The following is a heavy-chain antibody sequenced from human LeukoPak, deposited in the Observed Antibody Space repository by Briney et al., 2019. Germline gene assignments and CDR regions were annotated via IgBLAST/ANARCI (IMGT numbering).Heavy chain of an antibody. J-gene: IGHJ6*03. V-gene: IGHV1-46*01. Sequence: EASVKVSCKASGYTFTNYYIHWVRQAPGQGLEWMGLINPGGDNTNYAQNFQGRATMTRDMSTSTVYMELSSLRSEDTAVYYCARGGGLYYYYMDVWGKGTTVTVSS. CDR1: GYTFTNYY. CDR2: INPGGDNT. CDR3: ARGGGLYYYYMDV. D-gene: IGHD3-10*01.